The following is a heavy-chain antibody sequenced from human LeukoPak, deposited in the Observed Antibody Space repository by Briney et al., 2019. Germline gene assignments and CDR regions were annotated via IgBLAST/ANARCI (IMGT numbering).Heavy chain of an antibody. CDR2: INHSGST. V-gene: IGHV4-34*01. CDR1: GVSFSGYY. CDR3: ARDRPFDY. Sequence: ASETLSLTCAVYGVSFSGYYWSWIRQPLGKGLEWIGEINHSGSTNYNPSLKSRVTISVDTSKNQFSLKLSSVTAADTAVYYCARDRPFDYWGQGTLVTVSS. J-gene: IGHJ4*02.